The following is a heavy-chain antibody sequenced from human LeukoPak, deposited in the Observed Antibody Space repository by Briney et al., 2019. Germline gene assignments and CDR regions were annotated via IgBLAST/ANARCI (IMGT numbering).Heavy chain of an antibody. CDR1: GGSISSYY. Sequence: SETLPLTCTVSGGSISSYYWSWIRQPAGKGLEWIGRIYTSGSTNYNPSLKSRVTMSVDTSKNQFSLKLSSVTAADTAVYYCTQYSSSASLLLWGQGTLVTVSS. V-gene: IGHV4-4*07. J-gene: IGHJ4*02. D-gene: IGHD6-13*01. CDR2: IYTSGST. CDR3: TQYSSSASLLL.